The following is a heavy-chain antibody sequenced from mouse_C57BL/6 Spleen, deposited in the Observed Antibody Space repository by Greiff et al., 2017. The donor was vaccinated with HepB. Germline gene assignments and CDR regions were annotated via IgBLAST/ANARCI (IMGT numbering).Heavy chain of an antibody. J-gene: IGHJ2*01. CDR2: IDPENGDT. CDR3: TTKGYYYGVDY. CDR1: GFNIKDDY. D-gene: IGHD1-1*01. V-gene: IGHV14-4*01. Sequence: VQLQQSGAELVRPGASVKLSCTASGFNIKDDYMHWVKQRPEQGLEWIGWIDPENGDTEYASKFQGKATITADTSSNTAYLQLSSLTSEDTAVYYCTTKGYYYGVDYWGQGTTLTVSS.